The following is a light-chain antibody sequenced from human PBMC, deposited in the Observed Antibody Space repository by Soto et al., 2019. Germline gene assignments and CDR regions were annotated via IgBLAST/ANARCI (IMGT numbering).Light chain of an antibody. V-gene: IGLV2-14*01. J-gene: IGLJ1*01. CDR1: SSDVGAYDH. CDR2: EVT. CDR3: SSFTTSYFYV. Sequence: QSVLTQPASVSGSPGQSITISCTGTSSDVGAYDHVSWYQQHPGKAPKLLIYEVTHRPSGVSNRFSGSKSGNTASLTISGLQAEDEADYYCSSFTTSYFYVFGPGTKVTVL.